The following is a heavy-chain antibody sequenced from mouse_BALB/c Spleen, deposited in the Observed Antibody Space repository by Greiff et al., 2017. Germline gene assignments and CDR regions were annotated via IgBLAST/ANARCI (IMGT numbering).Heavy chain of an antibody. V-gene: IGHV2-2*02. CDR2: IWSGGST. CDR1: GFSLTSYG. CDR3: ARNWDGNYDYAMDY. J-gene: IGHJ4*01. Sequence: QVQLKQSGPGLVQPSQSLSITCTVSGFSLTSYGVHWVRQSPGKGLEWLGVIWSGGSTDYNAAFISRLSISKDNSKSQVFFKMNSLQANDTAIYYCARNWDGNYDYAMDYWGQGTSVTVSS. D-gene: IGHD2-1*01.